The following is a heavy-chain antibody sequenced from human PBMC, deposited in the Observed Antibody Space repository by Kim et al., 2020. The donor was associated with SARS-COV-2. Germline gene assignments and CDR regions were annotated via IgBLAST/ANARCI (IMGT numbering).Heavy chain of an antibody. CDR2: IIPILGIA. V-gene: IGHV1-69*02. Sequence: SVKVSCKASGGTFSSYTISWVRQAPGQGLEWMGRIIPILGIANYAQKFQGRVTITADKSTSTAYMELSSLRSEDTAVYYCAAHYYDSSGYYESPLIYWGQGILVTVSS. D-gene: IGHD3-22*01. J-gene: IGHJ4*02. CDR1: GGTFSSYT. CDR3: AAHYYDSSGYYESPLIY.